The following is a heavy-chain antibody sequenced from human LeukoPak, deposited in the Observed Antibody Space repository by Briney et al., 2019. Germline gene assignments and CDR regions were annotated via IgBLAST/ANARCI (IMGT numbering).Heavy chain of an antibody. CDR2: IYHSGST. D-gene: IGHD3-9*01. V-gene: IGHV4-38-2*02. Sequence: SETLSPTCTVSGYSISSGYYWGWIRQPPGKGLEWIGSIYHSGSTHYDPSLKSRVTISVDTSKNQFSLKLSSVTAADTAVYYCASGRRGTYDILTGYAKRVYFDYWGQGTLVTVSS. CDR1: GYSISSGYY. CDR3: ASGRRGTYDILTGYAKRVYFDY. J-gene: IGHJ4*02.